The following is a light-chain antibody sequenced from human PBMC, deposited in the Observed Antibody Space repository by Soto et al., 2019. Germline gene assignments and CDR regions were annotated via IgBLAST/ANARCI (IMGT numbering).Light chain of an antibody. J-gene: IGKJ4*01. CDR2: GAS. Sequence: DIQMTQSPSSLSASVGDRVTITCRASQTITTYLNWYQQRPGKAPKLLIYGASSLQSGVPSRFSGSGSGTDFTLPISSLQPEDIATYYCQQSYSMPLTFGGGTKVEIK. V-gene: IGKV1-39*01. CDR3: QQSYSMPLT. CDR1: QTITTY.